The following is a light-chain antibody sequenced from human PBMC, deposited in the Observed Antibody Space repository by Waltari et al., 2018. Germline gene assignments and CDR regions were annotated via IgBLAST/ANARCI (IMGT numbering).Light chain of an antibody. CDR2: DVS. Sequence: QSALTQPASVSGSPGQSITISCTGTSSDVGGYNYVSWYQQHPGKAPKLMIYDVSKRPSGVSNRFSGSKSGNTASLTSSGLQAEDEADYYCSSYTSSSTPGVFGGGTKLTVL. V-gene: IGLV2-14*01. CDR1: SSDVGGYNY. CDR3: SSYTSSSTPGV. J-gene: IGLJ3*02.